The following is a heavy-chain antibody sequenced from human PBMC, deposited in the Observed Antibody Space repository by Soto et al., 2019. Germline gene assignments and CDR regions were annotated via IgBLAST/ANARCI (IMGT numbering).Heavy chain of an antibody. D-gene: IGHD1-1*01. CDR2: IIPIFGGA. J-gene: IGHJ6*02. Sequence: VQVVQSAAEAKQPGSSVKLPCKVSGVTFSNAAFSWVRQAPGQGLEWMGGIIPIFGGAKYAQKFQARVKITADEMTAKVYTEETSLRIDVTAGYFCARDGDYRHQAGTTEDFGMDVWGQGTTVTVSS. V-gene: IGHV1-69*01. CDR1: GVTFSNAA. CDR3: ARDGDYRHQAGTTEDFGMDV.